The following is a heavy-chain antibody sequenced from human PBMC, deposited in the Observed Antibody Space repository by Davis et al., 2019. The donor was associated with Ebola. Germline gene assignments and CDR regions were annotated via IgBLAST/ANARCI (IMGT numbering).Heavy chain of an antibody. CDR1: EFTFSDYW. Sequence: GESLKISCAASEFTFSDYWMHWVRQAPGKGLVWVSRISGDGSITTYADSVKGRFTISRDNTKNTLYLQMYSLRAEDTAVYFCAGDPGGDGYGPGLWGQGTLVTVSS. V-gene: IGHV3-74*01. J-gene: IGHJ4*02. CDR3: AGDPGGDGYGPGL. CDR2: ISGDGSIT. D-gene: IGHD3-10*01.